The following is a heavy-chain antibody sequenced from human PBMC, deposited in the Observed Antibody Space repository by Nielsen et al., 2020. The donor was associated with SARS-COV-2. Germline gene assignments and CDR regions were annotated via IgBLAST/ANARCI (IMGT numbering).Heavy chain of an antibody. Sequence: GESLKISCATSGFTFSSHAMHWVRQAPGKGLEWLTIISYDGNTHYADSVKGRFTISRDNSKDTLYLHVDSLRLEDTAVYFCARETMDYTSSFVDYWGQGTLVTVSP. CDR3: ARETMDYTSSFVDY. V-gene: IGHV3-30*04. CDR2: ISYDGNT. J-gene: IGHJ4*02. D-gene: IGHD4/OR15-4a*01. CDR1: GFTFSSHA.